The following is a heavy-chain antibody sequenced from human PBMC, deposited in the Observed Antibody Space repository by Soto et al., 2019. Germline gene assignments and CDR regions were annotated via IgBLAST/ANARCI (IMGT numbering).Heavy chain of an antibody. D-gene: IGHD3-3*01. V-gene: IGHV4-34*01. CDR1: GGSFSGYY. J-gene: IGHJ5*02. Sequence: SETLSLTCAVYGGSFSGYYLSWIRQPPGKGLEWIGEINHSGSTNYNPSLKSRVTISVDTSKNQFSLKLSSVTAADTAAYYCARVIRIFGVVILNWFDPWGQGTLVTVS. CDR2: INHSGST. CDR3: ARVIRIFGVVILNWFDP.